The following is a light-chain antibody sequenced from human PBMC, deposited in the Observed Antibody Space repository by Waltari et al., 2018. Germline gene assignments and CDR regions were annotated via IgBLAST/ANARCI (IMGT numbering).Light chain of an antibody. J-gene: IGKJ3*01. V-gene: IGKV1-NL1*01. CDR2: AAS. CDR1: EDISDS. Sequence: DIQMTQSPSSLSASVGDRVSISYRASEDISDSLAWYQQKPGKAPTLLVYAASRLKSGVPSRISGSGSGTDYTLTISSLQPEDFAAYYCQQYYSTVITFGPGTKVDI. CDR3: QQYYSTVIT.